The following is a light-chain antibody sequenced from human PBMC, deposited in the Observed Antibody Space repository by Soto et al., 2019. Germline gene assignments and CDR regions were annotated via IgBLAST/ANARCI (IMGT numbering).Light chain of an antibody. J-gene: IGKJ4*01. CDR1: QSISSN. CDR2: GAS. CDR3: QQYGSSPLT. Sequence: ELVMTQSPATLSVSPGARATLSCRASQSISSNLAWYQQKPGQPPRLLIYGASSRATGIPDRFSGSGSGTDFTLTVSRLETEDSAVYDCQQYGSSPLTFGGGTKVDIK. V-gene: IGKV3-20*01.